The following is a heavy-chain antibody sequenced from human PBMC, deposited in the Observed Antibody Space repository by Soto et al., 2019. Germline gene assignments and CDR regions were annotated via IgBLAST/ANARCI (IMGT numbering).Heavy chain of an antibody. CDR3: ARMYVSGCRAVDY. D-gene: IGHD3-10*01. CDR1: GDTFNFYS. Sequence: QVQLVQSGAEVKRPGSSVKVSCKASGDTFNFYSINWVRQAPGLGLEWMGRVNPIVSMSNYAQKFQGRVTMTADKSTSTAYIELSSLRSEDTAIYFCARMYVSGCRAVDYWGQGALVTVYS. CDR2: VNPIVSMS. V-gene: IGHV1-69*02. J-gene: IGHJ4*02.